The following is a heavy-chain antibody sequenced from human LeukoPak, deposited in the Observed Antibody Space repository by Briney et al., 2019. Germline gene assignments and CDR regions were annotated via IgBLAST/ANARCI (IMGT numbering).Heavy chain of an antibody. CDR2: IYHSGST. CDR1: GGSISSGGYY. D-gene: IGHD6-13*01. Sequence: SETLSLTCTVSGGSISSGGYYWSWIRQPPGKGLEWIGYIYHSGSTYYNPSLKSRVTISVDRSKNQFSLKLSSVTAADTAVYYCARAGGKQQPNWFDPWGQGTLVTVSS. J-gene: IGHJ5*02. CDR3: ARAGGKQQPNWFDP. V-gene: IGHV4-30-2*01.